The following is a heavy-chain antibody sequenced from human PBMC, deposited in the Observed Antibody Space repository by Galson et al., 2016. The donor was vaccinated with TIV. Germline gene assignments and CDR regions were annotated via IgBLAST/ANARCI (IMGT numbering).Heavy chain of an antibody. CDR2: IIPMLGTE. J-gene: IGHJ6*02. CDR1: GGTFSSYV. D-gene: IGHD5-18*01. CDR3: AKDRNTAFDTHYSYYGLDV. V-gene: IGHV1-69*13. Sequence: SGKVSCKASGGTFSSYVIKWVRQAPGHGLEWMGEIIPMLGTENYAQKFQGRVTITADESTTTAYMELSSLRSEDTAVYYCAKDRNTAFDTHYSYYGLDVWGQGTTVIVSS.